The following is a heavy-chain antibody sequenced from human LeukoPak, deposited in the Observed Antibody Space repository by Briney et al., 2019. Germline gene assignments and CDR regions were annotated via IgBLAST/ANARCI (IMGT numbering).Heavy chain of an antibody. Sequence: SETLSLTCSVSGGSINSYWWSWIRQPAGKGLEFIGGIYTTGMTNYNPSLKSRVSMSVDTSKNQFSLELRSVTAADTAVYFCARAGYTISSYRFDYWGQGALVTVSS. CDR1: GGSINSYW. V-gene: IGHV4-4*07. CDR2: IYTTGMT. D-gene: IGHD3-16*02. CDR3: ARAGYTISSYRFDY. J-gene: IGHJ4*02.